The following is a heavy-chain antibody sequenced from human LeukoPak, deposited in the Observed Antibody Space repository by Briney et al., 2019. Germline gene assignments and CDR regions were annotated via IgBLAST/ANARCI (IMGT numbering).Heavy chain of an antibody. CDR3: AKDPYTSSSWVY. V-gene: IGHV3-30-3*01. Sequence: GGSLRLSCAASGFAFSTYAMHWVRQAPGKGLEWVAVISSDRSNKYYADSVKGRFTISRDNFNNTLYLQMTSLRAEDTAVYYCAKDPYTSSSWVYWGQGTLVTVSS. D-gene: IGHD6-6*01. J-gene: IGHJ4*02. CDR2: ISSDRSNK. CDR1: GFAFSTYA.